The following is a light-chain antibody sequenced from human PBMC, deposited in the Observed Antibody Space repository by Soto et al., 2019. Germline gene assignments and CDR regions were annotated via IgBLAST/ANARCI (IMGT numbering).Light chain of an antibody. CDR3: YSYRGSYTWV. CDR1: SSDIGSYNL. Sequence: QSVLTQPASVSGSPGQSITISCTGTSSDIGSYNLVSWYQQHPGKAPKVMIYEGTKRPSGVSSRFSGSKSGNTASLTISGLQAEDEADYFCYSYRGSYTWVFGGGTKLTVL. V-gene: IGLV2-14*02. CDR2: EGT. J-gene: IGLJ3*02.